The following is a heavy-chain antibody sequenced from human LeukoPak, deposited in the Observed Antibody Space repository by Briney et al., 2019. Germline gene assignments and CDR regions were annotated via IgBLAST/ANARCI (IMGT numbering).Heavy chain of an antibody. D-gene: IGHD3-3*01. V-gene: IGHV3-74*01. J-gene: IGHJ4*02. CDR3: VWMSPPAG. CDR1: GFTFSSSC. Sequence: AESLRLSCSASGFTFSSSCMRWVRQPPGKGLVWVSCINNDGSTTNYADSVKGRFTISRDNAKNTLYLQLTSLRAEDTAVYYCVWMSPPAGGGQGTLVTVSS. CDR2: INNDGSTT.